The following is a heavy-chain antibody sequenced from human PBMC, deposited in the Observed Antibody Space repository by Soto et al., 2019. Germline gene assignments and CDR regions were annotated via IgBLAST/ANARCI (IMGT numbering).Heavy chain of an antibody. D-gene: IGHD5-12*01. CDR3: ETGGWLRSSFDY. Sequence: KSSETLSLTCAVYGGSFSGYFWSWIRQPPGKGLEWIGEINHSGGTNYNPSLKSRVTISVDTSKNQFSLKLNSVTAADTAVYYCETGGWLRSSFDYWGQGNLVPVSS. V-gene: IGHV4-34*01. J-gene: IGHJ4*02. CDR2: INHSGGT. CDR1: GGSFSGYF.